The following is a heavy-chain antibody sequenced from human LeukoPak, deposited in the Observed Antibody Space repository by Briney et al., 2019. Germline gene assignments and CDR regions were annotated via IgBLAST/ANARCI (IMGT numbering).Heavy chain of an antibody. CDR3: ARGAYYYGSGSYYRGPYYYMDV. CDR2: MNPNSGNT. V-gene: IGHV1-8*01. Sequence: ASVKVSCKASGYTFTSYDMNWVRQATGQGLEWMGWMNPNSGNTGYAQKFQGRVTMTRNTSISTAYMELSSLRSEDTAVYYCARGAYYYGSGSYYRGPYYYMDVWGKGTTVTVSS. D-gene: IGHD3-10*01. CDR1: GYTFTSYD. J-gene: IGHJ6*03.